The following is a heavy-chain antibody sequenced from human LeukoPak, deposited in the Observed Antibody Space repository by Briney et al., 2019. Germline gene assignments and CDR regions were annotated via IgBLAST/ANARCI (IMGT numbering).Heavy chain of an antibody. V-gene: IGHV1-2*02. J-gene: IGHJ5*02. Sequence: ASVKVSCKASGYTFTGYYIHWVRQAPGQGLEWMGWLNPKSGGTNYARNFQGRVTMTRDTSISTAYMELSRLRSDDTAVYYCARTAHPAAGNMKGYNWFDPWGQGTLVTVSS. CDR3: ARTAHPAAGNMKGYNWFDP. CDR2: LNPKSGGT. CDR1: GYTFTGYY. D-gene: IGHD2-2*01.